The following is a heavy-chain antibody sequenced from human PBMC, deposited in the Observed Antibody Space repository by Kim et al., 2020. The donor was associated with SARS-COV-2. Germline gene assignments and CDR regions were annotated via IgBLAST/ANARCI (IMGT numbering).Heavy chain of an antibody. D-gene: IGHD3-10*01. CDR3: ARANGSGGG. CDR1: GFTFSSYS. CDR2: ISSSSTI. J-gene: IGHJ4*02. Sequence: GGSLRLSCAASGFTFSSYSMNWVRQAPGKGLEWVSYISSSSTIYYADSVKGRFTISRDNAKNSLYLQMNSLRDEDTAVYYCARANGSGGGWGQGTLVTVS. V-gene: IGHV3-48*02.